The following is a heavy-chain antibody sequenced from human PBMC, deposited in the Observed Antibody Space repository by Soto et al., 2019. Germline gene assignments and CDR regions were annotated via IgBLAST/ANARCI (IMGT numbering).Heavy chain of an antibody. D-gene: IGHD3-9*01. J-gene: IGHJ3*02. CDR1: GFTFSGYP. V-gene: IGHV3-23*01. CDR3: AKDSVYDILIGYYKVADAFDI. CDR2: ISGSGGST. Sequence: GGSLRLSCAALGFTFSGYPMSWARRAQGKGLEWVSAISGSGGSTYYAASVKGWFTISRDNSKNTLYLQMNSLRAEDTAVYYCAKDSVYDILIGYYKVADAFDIWGKGTMVTVSS.